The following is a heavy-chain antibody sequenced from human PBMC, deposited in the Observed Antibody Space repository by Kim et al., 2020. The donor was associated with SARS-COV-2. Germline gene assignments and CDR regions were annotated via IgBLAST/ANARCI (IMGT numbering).Heavy chain of an antibody. D-gene: IGHD3-10*01. J-gene: IGHJ4*02. CDR3: VGTDYNY. V-gene: IGHV3-7*03. CDR2: INQDGSDI. CDR1: GFTFSNDW. Sequence: GGSLRLSCAASGFTFSNDWMNWVRQVPGKGLEWVANINQDGSDIYYVDSVKGRFTISRDNAKNSVYLQMDSLRAEDTAVYYCVGTDYNYWGQGPLVTVSS.